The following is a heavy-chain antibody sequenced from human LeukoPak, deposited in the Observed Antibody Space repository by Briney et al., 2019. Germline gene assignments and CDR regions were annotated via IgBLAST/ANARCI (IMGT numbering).Heavy chain of an antibody. J-gene: IGHJ4*02. V-gene: IGHV4-30-4*01. CDR1: GGSISSGGYY. CDR3: ASGYSGYDLTYYFDY. CDR2: IYYSGST. D-gene: IGHD5-12*01. Sequence: SETLSLTCTVSGGSISSGGYYWSWIRQPPGTGLEWIGYIYYSGSTYYNPSLKSRVTISVDTSKNQFSLKLSSVTAADTAVYYCASGYSGYDLTYYFDYWGQGTLVTVSS.